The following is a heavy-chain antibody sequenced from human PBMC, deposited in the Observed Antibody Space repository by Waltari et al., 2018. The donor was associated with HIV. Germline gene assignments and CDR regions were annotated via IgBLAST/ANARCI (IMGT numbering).Heavy chain of an antibody. CDR2: INTVNGQA. V-gene: IGHV7-4-1*02. CDR1: GYKFETYA. D-gene: IGHD2-15*01. Sequence: QVRLLQSQSEVKKPGASLKISCQASGYKFETYAMNWLRQGPGQGLEWLGWINTVNGQATVLQSFFGRTDMSLNVSLLTTFLEIKDVRLEDTATYYCARGRSSRWFRPWGGFDTWGQGT. CDR3: ARGRSSRWFRPWGGFDT. J-gene: IGHJ4*03.